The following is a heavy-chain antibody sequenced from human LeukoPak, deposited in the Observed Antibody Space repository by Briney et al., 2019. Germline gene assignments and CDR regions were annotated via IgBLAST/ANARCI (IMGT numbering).Heavy chain of an antibody. CDR2: ISGSGGST. V-gene: IGHV3-23*01. J-gene: IGHJ3*02. D-gene: IGHD3-22*01. CDR3: AKDHYYDSSGYYYASLGGAFDI. Sequence: GGSLRLSCAASGFTFSSYAMSWVRQAPGKGLEWVSAISGSGGSTYYADSVKGRFTISRDNSKNTLYLQMNSLRAEDTAVYYCAKDHYYDSSGYYYASLGGAFDIWGQGTMVTVSS. CDR1: GFTFSSYA.